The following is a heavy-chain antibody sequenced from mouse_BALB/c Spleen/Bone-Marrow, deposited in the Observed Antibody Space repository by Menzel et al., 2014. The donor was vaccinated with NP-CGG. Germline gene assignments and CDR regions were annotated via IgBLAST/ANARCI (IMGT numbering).Heavy chain of an antibody. CDR1: GISITTGNYR. V-gene: IGHV3-5*02. D-gene: IGHD2-1*01. CDR2: IYYSGTI. Sequence: VQLKQSGPGLVKPSQIVSLTCTVTGISITTGNYRWSWIRQFPGNKLEWIGYIYYSGTITYNPSLTSRTTITRDTSKNQFFLEMNSLTAEDTATYYCARYYGNYFDYWGQGTTLTVSS. CDR3: ARYYGNYFDY. J-gene: IGHJ2*01.